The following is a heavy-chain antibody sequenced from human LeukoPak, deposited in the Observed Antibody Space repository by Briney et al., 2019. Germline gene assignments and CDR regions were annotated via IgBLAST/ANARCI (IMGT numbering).Heavy chain of an antibody. CDR1: GYTFTGYY. D-gene: IGHD3-10*01. CDR3: ARDQVITMVRGVPNNWFDP. CDR2: INPNSGGT. V-gene: IGHV1-2*02. Sequence: ASVKVSCKASGYTFTGYYMHWVRQAAGQGLEWKGWINPNSGGTNYAQKFQGRVTMTRDTSISTAYMELSRLRSDDTAVYYCARDQVITMVRGVPNNWFDPWGQGTLVTVSS. J-gene: IGHJ5*02.